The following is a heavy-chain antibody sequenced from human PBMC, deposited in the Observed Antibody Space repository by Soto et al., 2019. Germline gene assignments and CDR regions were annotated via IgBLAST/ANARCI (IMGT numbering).Heavy chain of an antibody. CDR3: VRGGRSCEIDQCYTWFGP. J-gene: IGHJ5*02. CDR2: IYHSGNV. Sequence: SETLSLTCAVSGDAIRSNYWWIWVRQSPGKGLEWIGEIYHSGNVNYNPSLESRLTISVDKSKNHFSLKLSSVTAADTAVYYCVRGGRSCEIDQCYTWFGPWGPGTLVTVSS. CDR1: GDAIRSNYW. V-gene: IGHV4-4*02. D-gene: IGHD2-2*02.